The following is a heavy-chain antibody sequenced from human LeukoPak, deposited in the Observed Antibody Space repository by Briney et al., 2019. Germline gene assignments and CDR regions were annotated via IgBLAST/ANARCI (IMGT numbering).Heavy chain of an antibody. CDR1: GLTFSNHA. Sequence: GGSLRLSCAASGLTFSNHAMSWVRQAPGKGLQWVAVISGGGRTTEYEDFVKGRFTISRDNSKNTLSLQMNSLTVEDTAIYFCAKNVVVKRYIDFWGQGTLVTVSS. D-gene: IGHD2-15*01. CDR2: ISGGGRTT. V-gene: IGHV3-23*01. CDR3: AKNVVVKRYIDF. J-gene: IGHJ4*02.